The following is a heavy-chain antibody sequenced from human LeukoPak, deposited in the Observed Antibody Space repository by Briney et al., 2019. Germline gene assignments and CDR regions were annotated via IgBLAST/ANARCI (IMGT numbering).Heavy chain of an antibody. CDR2: INHSGST. V-gene: IGHV4-34*01. CDR3: ARDSVTTDAFDI. J-gene: IGHJ3*02. CDR1: GGSFSGYY. D-gene: IGHD4-17*01. Sequence: SETLSLTCAVYGGSFSGYYWSWIRQPPGKGLEWIGEINHSGSTNYNPSLKSRVTISVDTSKNQFSLKLSSVTAADTAVYYCARDSVTTDAFDIWGQGTMVTVSS.